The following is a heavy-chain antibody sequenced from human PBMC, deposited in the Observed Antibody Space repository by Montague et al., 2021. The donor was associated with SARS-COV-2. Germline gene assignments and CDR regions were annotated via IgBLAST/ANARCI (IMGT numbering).Heavy chain of an antibody. V-gene: IGHV2-70*11. CDR1: GLSLSTSGMC. D-gene: IGHD6-13*01. CDR3: ARILVAAAGSPFDP. CDR2: IDWDDDT. Sequence: VKPTQTLTLTCTFSGLSLSTSGMCVSWFRQSPGKALEWLARIDWDDDTYYSTSLKTRLTISKDTSKNQVALTMTNMDPVDTATYYCARILVAAAGSPFDPWGQGTLVTVSS. J-gene: IGHJ5*02.